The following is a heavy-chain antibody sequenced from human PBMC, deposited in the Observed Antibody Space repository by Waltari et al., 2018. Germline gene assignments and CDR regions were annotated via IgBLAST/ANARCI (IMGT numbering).Heavy chain of an antibody. V-gene: IGHV3-64D*08. Sequence: EMQLVESGGGLVQPGGSRKLSGSVSGFNIANYTMHWVRQAPGKGLEHVSAITSNGVGTYYTDSVKGRFTISRDNSKNTLYLQMSSLKTDDTAVYYCVKIADYWGQGTLVTVSS. CDR2: ITSNGVGT. CDR3: VKIADY. J-gene: IGHJ4*02. CDR1: GFNIANYT.